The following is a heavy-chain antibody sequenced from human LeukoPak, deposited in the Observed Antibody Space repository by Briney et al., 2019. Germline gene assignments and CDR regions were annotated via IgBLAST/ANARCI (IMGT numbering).Heavy chain of an antibody. CDR3: ARGDFCSKSNCYLRPMDV. CDR2: IYYSGST. V-gene: IGHV4-59*01. CDR1: GGSISGYY. J-gene: IGHJ6*03. Sequence: SETLSLTCTVSGGSISGYYWNWIRQPPGRGLEWIGYIYYSGSTTYNPSLKSRVTMSVDTAKNQFSLKLRSVTAADTAVYYCARGDFCSKSNCYLRPMDVWGKGTTVTVSS. D-gene: IGHD3-3*01.